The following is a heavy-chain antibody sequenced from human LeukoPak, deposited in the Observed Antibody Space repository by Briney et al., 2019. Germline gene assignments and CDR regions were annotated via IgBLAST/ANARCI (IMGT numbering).Heavy chain of an antibody. V-gene: IGHV1-2*02. CDR2: INPNSGGT. D-gene: IGHD6-13*01. CDR3: ARGNRQLVRYYYYYMDV. J-gene: IGHJ6*03. Sequence: VASVKVSCKASGYTFTGYYMHWVRQAPGQGLEWMGWINPNSGGTNYAQKFQGRVTMTRDTSISTAYMELSSLRSEDTAVYYCARGNRQLVRYYYYYMDVWGKGTTVTISS. CDR1: GYTFTGYY.